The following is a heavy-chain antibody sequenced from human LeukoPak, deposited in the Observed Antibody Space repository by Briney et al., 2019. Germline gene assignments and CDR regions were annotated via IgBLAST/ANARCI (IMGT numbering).Heavy chain of an antibody. CDR2: ISSSSSNT. CDR1: GFTFRSYS. D-gene: IGHD4-17*01. V-gene: IGHV3-21*01. CDR3: ARAVTTFAFDI. J-gene: IGHJ3*02. Sequence: GGSLRLSCAASGFTFRSYSMNWVRQAPGKGLEWVSFISSSSSNTYCADSVKGRFTISRDNAKNSLYLQMNSLRAEDTAVYYCARAVTTFAFDIWGQGTMVTVSS.